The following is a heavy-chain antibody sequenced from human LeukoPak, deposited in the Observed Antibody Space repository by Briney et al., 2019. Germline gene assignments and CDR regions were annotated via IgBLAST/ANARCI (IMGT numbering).Heavy chain of an antibody. CDR1: GFTFSSYG. CDR3: ARDTRRYCTNGVCYIRYGRDV. J-gene: IGHJ6*02. Sequence: GGSLRLSCAASGFTFSSYGMHWVRQAPGKGLEWVAVIWYDGSNKYYADSVKGRFTISRDNSKNTLYLQMNSLRAEDTAVYYCARDTRRYCTNGVCYIRYGRDVWGQGTTVTVSS. D-gene: IGHD2-8*01. CDR2: IWYDGSNK. V-gene: IGHV3-33*01.